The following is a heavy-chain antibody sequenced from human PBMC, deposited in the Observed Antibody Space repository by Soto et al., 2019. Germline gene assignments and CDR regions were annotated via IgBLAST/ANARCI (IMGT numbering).Heavy chain of an antibody. Sequence: ASVKVSCKASGYTFTSYDINWVRQATGQGLEWMGWMNSNSGNTGYAQKFQGRVTMTRNTSISTAYMELSSLRSEDTAVYYCARDQYSYGYSFDYWRQGTLVTVSS. CDR1: GYTFTSYD. J-gene: IGHJ4*02. V-gene: IGHV1-8*01. CDR3: ARDQYSYGYSFDY. D-gene: IGHD5-18*01. CDR2: MNSNSGNT.